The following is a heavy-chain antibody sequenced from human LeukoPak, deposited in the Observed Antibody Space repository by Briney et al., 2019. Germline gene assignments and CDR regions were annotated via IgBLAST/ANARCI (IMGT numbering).Heavy chain of an antibody. CDR1: GFTFSSYS. CDR3: AKDRDYYDSSGYPDY. J-gene: IGHJ4*02. D-gene: IGHD3-22*01. Sequence: GGSLRLSCAASGFTFSSYSMNWVRQAPGKGLEWVAVISYDGSNKYYADSVKGRFTISRDNSKNTLYLQMNSLRAEDTAVYYCAKDRDYYDSSGYPDYWGQGTLVTVSS. CDR2: ISYDGSNK. V-gene: IGHV3-30*18.